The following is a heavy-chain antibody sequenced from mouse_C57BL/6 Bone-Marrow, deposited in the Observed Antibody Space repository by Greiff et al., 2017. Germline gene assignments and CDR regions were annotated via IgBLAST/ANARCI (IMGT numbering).Heavy chain of an antibody. J-gene: IGHJ3*01. Sequence: QVQLQQSGAELARPGASVKMSCKASGYTFTSYTMHWVKQRPGQGLEWIGYINPSSGYTKYNQKFKDKATLTADKSSSTAYMQLSSLTSEDSAVYYCAGRDYYGSSPFAYWGQGTLVTGSA. V-gene: IGHV1-4*01. CDR2: INPSSGYT. CDR3: AGRDYYGSSPFAY. D-gene: IGHD1-1*01. CDR1: GYTFTSYT.